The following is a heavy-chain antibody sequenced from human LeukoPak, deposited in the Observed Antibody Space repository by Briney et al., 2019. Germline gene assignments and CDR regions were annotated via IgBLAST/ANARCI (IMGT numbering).Heavy chain of an antibody. CDR2: FHYSGST. CDR3: ARQTEIVGATRLRFDP. V-gene: IGHV4-59*08. Sequence: SETLSLTCSVSGASITAYYWSWIRQTPGKGLEWIGYFHYSGSTNYNPSLKSRVTISGDTSKNQFSLRLTSVTAADTAVYYCARQTEIVGATRLRFDPWGQGTLVTVSS. J-gene: IGHJ5*02. CDR1: GASITAYY. D-gene: IGHD1-26*01.